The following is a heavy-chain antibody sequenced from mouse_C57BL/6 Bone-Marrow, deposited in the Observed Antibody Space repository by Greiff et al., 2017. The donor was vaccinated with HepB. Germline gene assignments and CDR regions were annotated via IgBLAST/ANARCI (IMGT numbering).Heavy chain of an antibody. D-gene: IGHD1-1*01. CDR1: GYTFTSYW. CDR2: IHPNSGST. V-gene: IGHV1-64*01. CDR3: AVIYYYGSSQGYAMDY. J-gene: IGHJ4*01. Sequence: QVQLQQPGAELVKPGASVKLSCKASGYTFTSYWMHWVKQRPGQGLEWIGMIHPNSGSTNYNEKFKSKATLTVDKSSSTAYMQLSSLTSEDSAVYYCAVIYYYGSSQGYAMDYWGQGTSATVSS.